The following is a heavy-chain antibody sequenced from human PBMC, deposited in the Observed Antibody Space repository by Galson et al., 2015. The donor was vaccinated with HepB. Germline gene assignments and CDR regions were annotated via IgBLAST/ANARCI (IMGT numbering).Heavy chain of an antibody. V-gene: IGHV3-33*01. CDR1: GFVFSRHG. Sequence: SLRLSCAASGFVFSRHGIHWVRQAPGKGLEWVAVIWYGGSNKYYADSVKGRFTISRDNSKNTLYLQMTSLSAEDTAVYYCARDGGPAAPYGMDVWGQGTTVTVSS. CDR2: IWYGGSNK. CDR3: ARDGGPAAPYGMDV. J-gene: IGHJ6*02. D-gene: IGHD6-13*01.